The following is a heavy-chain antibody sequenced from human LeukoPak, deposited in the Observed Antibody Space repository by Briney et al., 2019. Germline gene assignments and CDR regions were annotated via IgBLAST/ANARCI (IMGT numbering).Heavy chain of an antibody. D-gene: IGHD2-2*02. CDR3: ARICLGGTSCYTDGSYFDY. CDR2: IYCSGST. V-gene: IGHV4-59*11. Sequence: MSSETLSLTCTVSGGSISSHYWSWIRQPPGKGLECIGYIYCSGSTNYNPSLKSRVTISVDTSKNQFSLKLSSVTAADTAVYYCARICLGGTSCYTDGSYFDYWGQGTLVTVSS. CDR1: GGSISSHY. J-gene: IGHJ4*02.